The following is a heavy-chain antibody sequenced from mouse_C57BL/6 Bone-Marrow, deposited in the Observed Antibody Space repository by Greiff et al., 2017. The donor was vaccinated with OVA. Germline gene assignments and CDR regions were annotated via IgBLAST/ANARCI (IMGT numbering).Heavy chain of an antibody. CDR3: ARPDYYGSRKYYYAMDY. CDR1: GYTFTDYY. J-gene: IGHJ4*01. CDR2: IYPGSGNT. Sequence: VQLQQSGAELVRPGASVKLSCKASGYTFTDYYINWVKQRPGQGLEWIARIYPGSGNTYYNEKFKGKATLTAEKSCSTAYMQLSSLTSEDSAVYFCARPDYYGSRKYYYAMDYWGQGTSVTVSS. D-gene: IGHD1-1*01. V-gene: IGHV1-76*01.